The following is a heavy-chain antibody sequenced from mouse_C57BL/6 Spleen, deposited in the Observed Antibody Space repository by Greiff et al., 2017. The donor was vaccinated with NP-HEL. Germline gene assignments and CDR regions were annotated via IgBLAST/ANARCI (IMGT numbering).Heavy chain of an antibody. CDR3: ARDQSSSYWFAY. Sequence: EVKLMESGGGLVKPGGSLKLSCAASGFTFSSYAMSWVRQTPEKRLEWVATISDGGSYTYYPDNVKGRFTISRDNAKNNLYLQMSHLKSEDTAMYYCARDQSSSYWFAYWGQGTLVTVSA. J-gene: IGHJ3*01. V-gene: IGHV5-4*01. CDR2: ISDGGSYT. D-gene: IGHD1-1*01. CDR1: GFTFSSYA.